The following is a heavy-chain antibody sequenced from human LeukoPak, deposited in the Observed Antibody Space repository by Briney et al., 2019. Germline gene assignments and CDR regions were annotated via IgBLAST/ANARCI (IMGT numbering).Heavy chain of an antibody. CDR1: GFTFSRYA. Sequence: GGSLRLSCAASGFTFSRYAMSWVRQAPGKGLEWVSGISGSGGSTYYADSVKGRFTISRDNSKNTLYLQMNSLRAEDTAVYYCAKDRSGGGDLYYGMDVWGQGTTVTVSS. CDR3: AKDRSGGGDLYYGMDV. CDR2: ISGSGGST. V-gene: IGHV3-23*01. D-gene: IGHD3-16*01. J-gene: IGHJ6*02.